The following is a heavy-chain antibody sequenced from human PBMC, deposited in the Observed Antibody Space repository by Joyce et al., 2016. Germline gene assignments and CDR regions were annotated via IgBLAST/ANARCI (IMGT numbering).Heavy chain of an antibody. J-gene: IGHJ3*02. V-gene: IGHV1-2*02. CDR2: IKPDIVDT. Sequence: HVQLVQSGAEMKKPGASVKMYCKASGYTFTGYYIYWVRQAPGHGLEWMGWIKPDIVDTNDAEKFQGRVTMDRDRSISTAYSELSRLTSDDTAVFYGAGGGNFVVVPSAHPGVDIWGQGTLVTVSS. D-gene: IGHD2-2*01. CDR3: AGGGNFVVVPSAHPGVDI. CDR1: GYTFTGYY.